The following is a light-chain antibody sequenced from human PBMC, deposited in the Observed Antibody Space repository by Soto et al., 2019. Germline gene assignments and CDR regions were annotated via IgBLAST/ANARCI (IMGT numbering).Light chain of an antibody. CDR3: AVWDGNLSGVV. CDR2: KIN. Sequence: QSVLTQPPSASAAPGQRVTFSCAGSNSNIGSNNVSWYQQLPGTAPKLLIYKINQRPSGVPDRFSGSKSGTSASLAISGLRSEDEANYYCAVWDGNLSGVVFGGGTKVTVL. V-gene: IGLV1-47*01. CDR1: NSNIGSNN. J-gene: IGLJ2*01.